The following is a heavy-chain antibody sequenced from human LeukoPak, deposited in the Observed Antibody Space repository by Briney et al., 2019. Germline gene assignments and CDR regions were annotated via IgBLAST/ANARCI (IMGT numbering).Heavy chain of an antibody. D-gene: IGHD2-15*01. V-gene: IGHV3-11*04. J-gene: IGHJ4*02. CDR3: ARSPRAGYCSGGSCYLDY. CDR1: GFSFSDSY. CDR2: ISGSGSTR. Sequence: PGGSLRLSCVVSGFSFSDSYMTWIRQTPGKGLEWLAYISGSGSTRYYADSVKGRFNISKDSARNSLYLQMNSLRVEDTAVYYCARSPRAGYCSGGSCYLDYWGPGTLVTVSS.